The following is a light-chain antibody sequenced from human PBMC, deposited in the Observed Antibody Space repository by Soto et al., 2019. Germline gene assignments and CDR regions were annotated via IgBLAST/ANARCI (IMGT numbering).Light chain of an antibody. CDR3: QQTYITPFT. J-gene: IGKJ5*01. V-gene: IGKV1-39*01. CDR1: QSITDY. Sequence: DIQMTQSPSSLSASVGDRVTITCRASQSITDYLNWYQQKPGKAPKLLIYAASSLQSGVPSRFSASGSGTDFTLTISRLQPEDFATYFRQQTYITPFTFGQGTRLEIK. CDR2: AAS.